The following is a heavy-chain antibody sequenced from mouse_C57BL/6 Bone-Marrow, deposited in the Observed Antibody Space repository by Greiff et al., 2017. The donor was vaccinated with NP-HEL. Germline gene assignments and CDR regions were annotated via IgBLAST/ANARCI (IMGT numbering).Heavy chain of an antibody. CDR2: IYPRSGNT. CDR3: ARDYYGSSYKYYAMDY. Sequence: VQLVESGAELARPGASVKLSCKASGYTFTSYGISWVKQRTGQGLEWIGEIYPRSGNTYYNEKFKGKATLTADKSSSTAYMELRSLTSEDSAVYFCARDYYGSSYKYYAMDYWGQGTSVTVSS. V-gene: IGHV1-81*01. CDR1: GYTFTSYG. D-gene: IGHD1-1*01. J-gene: IGHJ4*01.